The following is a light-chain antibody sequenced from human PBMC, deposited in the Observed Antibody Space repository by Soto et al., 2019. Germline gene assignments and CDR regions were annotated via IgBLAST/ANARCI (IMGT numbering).Light chain of an antibody. V-gene: IGKV3-20*01. CDR3: QQYDNWPWT. Sequence: ENVLTQSPSTLALSPGERATLSCRASQSVSRSYLAWYQQKHGKAPRLLMYGASSRATGIPERFSGSGSGTDFTLTISSLQSEDFAVYYCQQYDNWPWTFGQGTKVDIK. J-gene: IGKJ1*01. CDR2: GAS. CDR1: QSVSRSY.